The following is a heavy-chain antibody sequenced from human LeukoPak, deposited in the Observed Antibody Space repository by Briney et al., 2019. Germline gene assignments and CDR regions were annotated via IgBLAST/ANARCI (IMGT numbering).Heavy chain of an antibody. CDR3: ARGLDFWSGYHFDY. CDR2: IYHSGST. Sequence: PSETLSLTCAVSGYSISSGYYWGWIRQPPGKGLEWIGSIYHSGSTNYNPSLKSRVTISVDTSKNQFSLKLSSVTAADTAVYYCARGLDFWSGYHFDYWGQGTLVTVSS. D-gene: IGHD3-3*01. CDR1: GYSISSGYY. J-gene: IGHJ4*02. V-gene: IGHV4-38-2*01.